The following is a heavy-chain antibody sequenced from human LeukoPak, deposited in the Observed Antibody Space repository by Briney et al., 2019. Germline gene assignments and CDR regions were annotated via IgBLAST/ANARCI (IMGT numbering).Heavy chain of an antibody. Sequence: GGSLRLSCAASGFSFSDWAMTWVRQAPGKGLEWVSAISGSGGSTYYADSVKGRFTISRDNSKNTLYLQMNSLRAEDTAVYYCARQRRASVSDCGGDCYSDYWGQGILVTVSS. D-gene: IGHD2-21*02. CDR3: ARQRRASVSDCGGDCYSDY. CDR2: ISGSGGST. J-gene: IGHJ4*02. V-gene: IGHV3-23*01. CDR1: GFSFSDWA.